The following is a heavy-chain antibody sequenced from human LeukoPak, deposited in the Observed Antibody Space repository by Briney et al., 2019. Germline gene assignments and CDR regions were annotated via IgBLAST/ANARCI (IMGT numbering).Heavy chain of an antibody. CDR2: IYYSGST. Sequence: SETLSLTCTVSGGSISSSSYYWGWIRQPPGKGLEWIGSIYYSGSTYYNPSLKSRVTISVDTSKNQFSLKLSSVTAADTAVYYCARGGTTFDYWGQGTLVTVSS. V-gene: IGHV4-39*01. CDR1: GGSISSSSYY. D-gene: IGHD4-17*01. J-gene: IGHJ4*02. CDR3: ARGGTTFDY.